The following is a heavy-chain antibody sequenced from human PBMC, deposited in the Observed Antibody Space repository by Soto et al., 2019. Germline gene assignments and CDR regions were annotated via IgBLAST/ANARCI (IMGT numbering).Heavy chain of an antibody. Sequence: GAPVKGSCKASGYTFTSYGISWVRPAPGQGLEWTGWISPYNGNTSYAQKLQGRVPMTTDTSTSTAYMELRSLRPDDTAVYYCARVVAVPAAQRDRVYYYYGMDVWG. CDR1: GYTFTSYG. CDR3: ARVVAVPAAQRDRVYYYYGMDV. V-gene: IGHV1-18*04. D-gene: IGHD2-2*01. CDR2: ISPYNGNT. J-gene: IGHJ6*02.